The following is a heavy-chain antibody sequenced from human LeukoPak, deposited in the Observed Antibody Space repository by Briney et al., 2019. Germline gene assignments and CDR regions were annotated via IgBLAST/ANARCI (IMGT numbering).Heavy chain of an antibody. CDR2: IIPIFGTA. CDR1: GGTFSSYA. J-gene: IGHJ6*03. CDR3: ARGSMGLVYYYYMDV. V-gene: IGHV1-69*05. Sequence: ASVKVSCKASGGTFSSYAISWVRQAPGQGLEWTGGIIPIFGTANYAQKFQGRVTITTDESTSTAYMELSSLRSEDTAVYYCARGSMGLVYYYYMDVWGKGTTVTVSS. D-gene: IGHD3-10*01.